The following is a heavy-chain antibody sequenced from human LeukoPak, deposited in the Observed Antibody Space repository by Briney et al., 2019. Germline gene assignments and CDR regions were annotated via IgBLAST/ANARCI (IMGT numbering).Heavy chain of an antibody. CDR1: GFSFNRYS. V-gene: IGHV3-48*01. CDR3: ARDRPPGGTKTDAFDI. J-gene: IGHJ3*02. Sequence: GGSLRLSCVASGFSFNRYSMNWVRQAPGKGLVWVSYINSGNTSIDYADSVKGRFTISRDKAKNSLYLQMNSLRAEDTAVYYCARDRPPGGTKTDAFDIWGQGTMVTVSS. D-gene: IGHD2-8*02. CDR2: INSGNTSI.